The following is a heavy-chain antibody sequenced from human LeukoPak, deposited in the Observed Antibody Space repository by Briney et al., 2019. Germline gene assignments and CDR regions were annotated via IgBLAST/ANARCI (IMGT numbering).Heavy chain of an antibody. CDR1: GFTFSSYA. D-gene: IGHD3-10*01. V-gene: IGHV3-30*04. Sequence: PGGSLRLSCAASGFTFSSYAMHWVRQAPGKGLEWVAVISYDGSNKYYADSVKGRFTISRDNSKSTLCLQMNSLRAEDTAVYYCARRTSGSGLDYWGQGTLVTVSS. CDR2: ISYDGSNK. J-gene: IGHJ4*02. CDR3: ARRTSGSGLDY.